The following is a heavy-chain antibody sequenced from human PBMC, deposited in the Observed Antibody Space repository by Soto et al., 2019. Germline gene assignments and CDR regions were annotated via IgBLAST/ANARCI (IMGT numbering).Heavy chain of an antibody. CDR3: ARRDSSGWYNWFDP. CDR1: GGSISSYY. Sequence: SETLSLTCTVSGGSISSYYLSWIRQPPGKGLEWIGYIYYSGSTNYNPSLKSRVTISVDTSKNQFSLKLSSVTAADTAVYYCARRDSSGWYNWFDPWGQGTLVTVSS. J-gene: IGHJ5*02. D-gene: IGHD6-19*01. V-gene: IGHV4-59*08. CDR2: IYYSGST.